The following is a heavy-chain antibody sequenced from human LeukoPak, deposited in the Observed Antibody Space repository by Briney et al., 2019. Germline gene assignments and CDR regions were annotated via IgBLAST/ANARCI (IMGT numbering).Heavy chain of an antibody. CDR2: ISSSSSYI. D-gene: IGHD6-13*01. CDR1: GFTFSSYS. J-gene: IGHJ4*02. Sequence: GGSLRLSCAASGFTFSSYSMNWVRQAPGKGLEWDSSISSSSSYIYYADSVKGRFTISRDNAKNSLYLQMNSLRAEDTAVYYCARGSWLKYYFDYWGQGTLVTVSS. V-gene: IGHV3-21*01. CDR3: ARGSWLKYYFDY.